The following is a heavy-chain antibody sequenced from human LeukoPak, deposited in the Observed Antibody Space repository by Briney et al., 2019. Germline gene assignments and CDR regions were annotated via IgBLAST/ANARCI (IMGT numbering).Heavy chain of an antibody. Sequence: GGSLRLSCAASGFTFSSYGMNWVRQAPGKGLEWVSSISSSSDYIYYADSVKGRFTISRDNAKNSLYLQMNSLRAEDTAVYYCARDRSYYDSSGGYWGQGTLVTVSS. CDR1: GFTFSSYG. J-gene: IGHJ4*02. V-gene: IGHV3-21*01. CDR2: ISSSSDYI. CDR3: ARDRSYYDSSGGY. D-gene: IGHD3-22*01.